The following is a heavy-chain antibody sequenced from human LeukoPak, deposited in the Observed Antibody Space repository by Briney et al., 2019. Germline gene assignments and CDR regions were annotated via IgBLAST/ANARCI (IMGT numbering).Heavy chain of an antibody. CDR1: GCTFSSCA. CDR2: IIPIFGTA. D-gene: IGHD2-15*01. V-gene: IGHV1-69*05. Sequence: EASVKVSCKASGCTFSSCAISWVRQAPGQGLEWMGGIIPIFGTANYAQKFQGRVTITTDESTSTAYMELSSLRSEDTAVYYCARVGTLGYCSGGSCYSGSFDYWGQGTLVTVSS. CDR3: ARVGTLGYCSGGSCYSGSFDY. J-gene: IGHJ4*02.